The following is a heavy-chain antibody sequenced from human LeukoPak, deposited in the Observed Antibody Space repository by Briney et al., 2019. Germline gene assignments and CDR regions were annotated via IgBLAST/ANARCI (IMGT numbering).Heavy chain of an antibody. CDR2: IYYSGST. CDR3: AREGSERGLTGYLFGYFDY. J-gene: IGHJ4*02. CDR1: GGSISSYY. V-gene: IGHV4-59*01. Sequence: SENLSRTGTVSGGSISSYYWSWIRQPPGKGLEWIGYIYYSGSTNDNPSLKSRVTISVDTSKNQFSLKLRSVTAADTAVYYCAREGSERGLTGYLFGYFDYWGQGILVTVSA. D-gene: IGHD3-9*01.